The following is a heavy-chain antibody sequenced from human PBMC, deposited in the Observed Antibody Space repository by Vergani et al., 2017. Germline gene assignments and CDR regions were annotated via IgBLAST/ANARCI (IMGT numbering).Heavy chain of an antibody. D-gene: IGHD3-9*01. CDR1: GGSFNTYY. J-gene: IGHJ6*04. Sequence: QVQLEESGPGLVKPSETLSLTCTVSGGSFNTYYWSWIRQSPGKGLEWMGYIYSTGSTNYNPSLNSLVTMSVDKSKNQFSRKLRSVPAADTAVYFCARVMYRYEASTGYRLEGRDIWGEGSTVAISS. CDR3: ARVMYRYEASTGYRLEGRDI. CDR2: IYSTGST. V-gene: IGHV4-59*13.